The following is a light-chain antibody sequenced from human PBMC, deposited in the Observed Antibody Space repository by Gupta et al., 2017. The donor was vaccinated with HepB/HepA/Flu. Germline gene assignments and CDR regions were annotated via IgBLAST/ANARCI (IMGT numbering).Light chain of an antibody. CDR3: QQYYSTPCS. V-gene: IGKV4-1*01. CDR2: WAS. Sequence: DIVMTQSPDSLAVSLGERVTINCKSSQSDFTISNIHNYLAWYQQKPGRPPKLLISWASTRQSGVPDRFSGSGSGTDFTLTISGLQAEDVAVYYCQQYYSTPCSFGQGTKLEIK. J-gene: IGKJ2*04. CDR1: QSDFTISNIHNY.